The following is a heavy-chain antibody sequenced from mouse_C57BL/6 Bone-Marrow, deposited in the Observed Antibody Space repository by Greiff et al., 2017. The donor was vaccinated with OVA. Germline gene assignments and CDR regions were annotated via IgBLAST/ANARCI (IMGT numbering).Heavy chain of an antibody. CDR1: GYTFTDYY. D-gene: IGHD4-1*01. V-gene: IGHV1-76*01. CDR2: IYPGSGNT. Sequence: VQLQQSGAELVRPGASVKLSCKASGYTFTDYYINWVKQRPGQGLEWIARIYPGSGNTYYNEKFKGKATLTAEKSSSTAYMQLSSLTSEDSAVYFCSWDEEGAYWGQGTLVTVSA. J-gene: IGHJ3*01. CDR3: SWDEEGAY.